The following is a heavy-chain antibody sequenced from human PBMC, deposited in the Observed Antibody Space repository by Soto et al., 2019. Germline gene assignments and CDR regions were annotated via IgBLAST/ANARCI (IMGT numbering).Heavy chain of an antibody. CDR3: ARELQGHYYFGY. CDR2: INGGNGNT. D-gene: IGHD4-4*01. Sequence: QVQVLQSGAEVKKPGASVKVSCKASEYTFTSYTMHWVRQAPGQRLEWMGWINGGNGNTKYSQKFQGRVTITRDTSASTAYMELSSMRSDDTAVYCCARELQGHYYFGYWGQGTLVTVSS. V-gene: IGHV1-3*01. J-gene: IGHJ4*02. CDR1: EYTFTSYT.